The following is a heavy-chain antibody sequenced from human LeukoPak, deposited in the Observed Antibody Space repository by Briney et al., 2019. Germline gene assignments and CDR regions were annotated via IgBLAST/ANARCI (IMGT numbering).Heavy chain of an antibody. J-gene: IGHJ4*02. V-gene: IGHV4-39*01. CDR3: ARRVVAGTTVDF. Sequence: SETLSLTCTVSGGSINSPNSYWGWIRQPPGKGLEWIGSNFHDGTTYYSPSLKSRVTVSVDTSLNQFSLSLMSMTAADTAVYYCARRVVAGTTVDFWGQGNLVTVSS. CDR2: NFHDGTT. CDR1: GGSINSPNSY. D-gene: IGHD1-1*01.